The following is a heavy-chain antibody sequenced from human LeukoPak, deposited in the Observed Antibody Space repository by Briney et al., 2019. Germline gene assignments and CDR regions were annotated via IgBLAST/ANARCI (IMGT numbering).Heavy chain of an antibody. Sequence: PSETLSLTCTVSGGSISSGGYYWSWIRQPPGKGLEWIGYIYHSGSTYYNPSLKSRVTISVDRSKNQFSLKLSSVTAADTAVYYCARDSEFFDGSNYTYYFDYWGQGIQVTVSS. CDR3: ARDSEFFDGSNYTYYFDY. D-gene: IGHD5-24*01. J-gene: IGHJ4*02. CDR2: IYHSGST. V-gene: IGHV4-30-2*01. CDR1: GGSISSGGYY.